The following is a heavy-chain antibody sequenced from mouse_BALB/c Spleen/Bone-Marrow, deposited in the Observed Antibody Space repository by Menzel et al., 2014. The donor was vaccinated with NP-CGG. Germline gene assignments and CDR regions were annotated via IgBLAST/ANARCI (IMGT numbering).Heavy chain of an antibody. CDR2: IRLKSNNYAT. J-gene: IGHJ4*01. CDR3: TRGIYYGNYYAMDY. Sequence: EVKVVESGGGLVQPGGSMKLSCVASGFTFSNYWMNWVRQSPEKGLEWVAEIRLKSNNYATHYAESVKGRFTISRDDSKSSVYLQMNNIRAEDTGIYYCTRGIYYGNYYAMDYWGQGTSVTVSS. D-gene: IGHD2-1*01. CDR1: GFTFSNYW. V-gene: IGHV6-6*02.